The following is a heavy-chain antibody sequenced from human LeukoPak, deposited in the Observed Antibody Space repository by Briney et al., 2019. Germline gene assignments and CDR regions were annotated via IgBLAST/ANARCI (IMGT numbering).Heavy chain of an antibody. Sequence: ASVKVSCKASGYTFTGYYMHWVRQAPGQGLEWMGIINPSGGSTSYAQKFQGRVTMTRDMSTSTVYMELSSLRSEDTAVYYCARDIYPTYYYDSSGQADAFDIWGQGTMVTVSS. CDR1: GYTFTGYY. J-gene: IGHJ3*02. V-gene: IGHV1-46*01. CDR3: ARDIYPTYYYDSSGQADAFDI. CDR2: INPSGGST. D-gene: IGHD3-22*01.